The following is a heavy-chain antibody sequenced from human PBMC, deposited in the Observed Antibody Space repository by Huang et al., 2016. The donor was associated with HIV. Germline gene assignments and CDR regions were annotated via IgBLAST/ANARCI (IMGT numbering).Heavy chain of an antibody. J-gene: IGHJ6*04. CDR1: GYTFTSYY. V-gene: IGHV1-46*03. CDR2: INSIGGST. Sequence: QVQLVQSGAEVKKPGASVRVSCKASGYTFTSYYMHWVRQAPGQGLEWRGIINSIGGSTTYAQKFQGRVTMTRDTSTSTVYMELSNLRSEDTAVYYCARERRGFGMDVWGKGTTVTVSS. CDR3: ARERRGFGMDV.